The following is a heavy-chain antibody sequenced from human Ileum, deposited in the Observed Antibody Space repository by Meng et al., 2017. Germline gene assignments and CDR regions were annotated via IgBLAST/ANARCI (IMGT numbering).Heavy chain of an antibody. CDR1: GFSFSDHF. CDR2: IRNKAASYST. D-gene: IGHD6-19*01. V-gene: IGHV3-72*01. J-gene: IGHJ4*02. Sequence: GESLKISCAASGFSFSDHFMDWVRQAPGKGLEWVGRIRNKAASYSTDYAASVKGRFTLSRDDSKNSLYLQMNSLKTEDTAVYYCARDQWGSGLDWGRGTLVTGSS. CDR3: ARDQWGSGLD.